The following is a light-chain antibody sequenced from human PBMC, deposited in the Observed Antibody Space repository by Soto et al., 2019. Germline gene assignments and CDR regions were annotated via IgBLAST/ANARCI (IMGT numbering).Light chain of an antibody. CDR2: GAS. CDR3: QQYANVPYT. J-gene: IGKJ2*01. CDR1: QGIRKY. Sequence: DIQMTQSPSSLSASVGDRVTITCQARQGIRKYLSWYQQEPGKAPKLLIYGASNLEPGVPSRFSGSGSGTDFTFTISSLRPEDIATYYCQQYANVPYTFGRGTKLEI. V-gene: IGKV1-33*01.